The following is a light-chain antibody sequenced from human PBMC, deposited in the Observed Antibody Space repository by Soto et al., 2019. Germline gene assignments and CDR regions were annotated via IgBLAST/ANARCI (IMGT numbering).Light chain of an antibody. CDR1: SSDIGGYNF. J-gene: IGLJ3*02. CDR3: SSYTSSSTRV. Sequence: QSALTQPASVSGSPGQSITISCTGTSSDIGGYNFVSWYQQHPAKAPKLMIYDVSNRPSGVSNRFSGSKSGNTASLTISGLQAEGEADYYCSSYTSSSTRVFGGGTKLTVL. V-gene: IGLV2-14*01. CDR2: DVS.